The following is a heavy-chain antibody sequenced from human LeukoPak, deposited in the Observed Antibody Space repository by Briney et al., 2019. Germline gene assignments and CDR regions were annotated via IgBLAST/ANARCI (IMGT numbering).Heavy chain of an antibody. D-gene: IGHD4-17*01. Sequence: PSETLSLTCTVSGGSISSYYWSWIRQPPGRGLEWIGYIYYSGSTNYNPSLKSRVTISVDTSKNQFSLKLSSVTAADTAVYYCARDYGHYGGYFDYWGQGTLVTVSS. J-gene: IGHJ4*02. V-gene: IGHV4-59*01. CDR3: ARDYGHYGGYFDY. CDR2: IYYSGST. CDR1: GGSISSYY.